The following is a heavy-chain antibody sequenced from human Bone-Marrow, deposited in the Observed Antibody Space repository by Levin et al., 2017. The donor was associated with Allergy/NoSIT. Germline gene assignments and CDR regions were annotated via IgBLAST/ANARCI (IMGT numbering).Heavy chain of an antibody. CDR2: IKQDGSEK. CDR1: GFTFSSYW. V-gene: IGHV3-7*01. Sequence: GGSLRLSCAASGFTFSSYWMSWVRQAPGKGLEWVANIKQDGSEKYYVDSVKGRFTISRDNAKNSLYLQMNSLRAEDTAVYYCASCHRPYYFDYWGQGTLVTVSS. J-gene: IGHJ4*02. CDR3: ASCHRPYYFDY.